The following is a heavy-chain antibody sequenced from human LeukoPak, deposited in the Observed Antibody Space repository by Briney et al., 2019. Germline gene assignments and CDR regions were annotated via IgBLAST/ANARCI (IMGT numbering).Heavy chain of an antibody. D-gene: IGHD3-22*01. J-gene: IGHJ4*02. CDR1: GFTFSSYV. Sequence: PGGSLRLSCAASGFTFSSYVMHWVRQAPGKGLEWVSAISGSGGSTYYADSVKGRFTISRDNSKNTLYLQMNSLRAEDTAVYYCAKTGAVVIVYYFDYWGQGTLVTVSS. CDR2: ISGSGGST. CDR3: AKTGAVVIVYYFDY. V-gene: IGHV3-23*01.